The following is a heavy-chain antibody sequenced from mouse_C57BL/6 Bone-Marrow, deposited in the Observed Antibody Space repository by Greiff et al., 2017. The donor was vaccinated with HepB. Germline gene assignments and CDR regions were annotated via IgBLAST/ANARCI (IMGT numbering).Heavy chain of an antibody. D-gene: IGHD1-1*01. CDR1: GYTFTSYG. J-gene: IGHJ4*01. V-gene: IGHV1-81*01. CDR3: ARMNLLLRYYYAMDY. Sequence: QVQLQQSGAELARPGASVKLSCKASGYTFTSYGISWVKQRTGQGLEWIGELYPRSGNTYYNEKFKGKATLTADKSSSTTYMELSSLTSEDSAVSFCARMNLLLRYYYAMDYWGQGTSVTVSS. CDR2: LYPRSGNT.